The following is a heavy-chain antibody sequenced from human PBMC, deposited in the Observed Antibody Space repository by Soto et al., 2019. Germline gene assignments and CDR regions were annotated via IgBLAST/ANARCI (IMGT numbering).Heavy chain of an antibody. CDR3: ARLYYYDSEAGFDY. J-gene: IGHJ4*02. D-gene: IGHD3-22*01. Sequence: PSETLSLTCTVSGGPISSYYWSWIRPPPGKGLEWIGYIYYSGSTNYNPSLKSRVTISVDTSKNQFSLKLSSVTAADTAVYYCARLYYYDSEAGFDYWGQGTLVTLSS. CDR1: GGPISSYY. V-gene: IGHV4-59*08. CDR2: IYYSGST.